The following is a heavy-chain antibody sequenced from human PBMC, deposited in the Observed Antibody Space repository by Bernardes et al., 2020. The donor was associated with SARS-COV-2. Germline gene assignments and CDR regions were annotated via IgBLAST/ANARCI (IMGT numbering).Heavy chain of an antibody. Sequence: LRLSCAASGFPFGSYGMSWVRQAPGKGLEWVAYITERSERSIYADSVKGQFTISRDNSRDTLFLQLSNLRAEDTAIYYCAREPSRRADLWGQGTLVTVSS. CDR1: GFPFGSYG. CDR2: ITERSERS. V-gene: IGHV3-23*01. D-gene: IGHD2-2*01. J-gene: IGHJ5*02. CDR3: AREPSRRADL.